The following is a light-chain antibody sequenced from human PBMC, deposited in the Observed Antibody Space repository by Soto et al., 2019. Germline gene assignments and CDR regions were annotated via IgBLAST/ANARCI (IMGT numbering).Light chain of an antibody. CDR3: FSRTSYTSRSTLYL. Sequence: QSALTQSASMSGSPGQSITISCTGSSSDIGGYNSVSWYQQHPGKAPKLMIYDVTNRPSGVSHRFSGSKSGDTASLTISGLQAEDEADYYCFSRTSYTSRSTLYLFGIGTKLTVL. V-gene: IGLV2-14*01. CDR1: SSDIGGYNS. J-gene: IGLJ1*01. CDR2: DVT.